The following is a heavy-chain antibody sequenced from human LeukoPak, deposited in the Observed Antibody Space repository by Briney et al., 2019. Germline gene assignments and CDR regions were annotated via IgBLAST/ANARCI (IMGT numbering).Heavy chain of an antibody. Sequence: PGGSLRLSCAVSGFTFTDYWMNLVRQAPGKGLEWVASIRQDGGEKYYVDSVKGRFTISRDNTKNSLYLQMSALRAEDTAIYYCARDGTAAGLYFDLWGQGTLVTVSS. V-gene: IGHV3-7*01. CDR1: GFTFTDYW. CDR2: IRQDGGEK. D-gene: IGHD6-13*01. CDR3: ARDGTAAGLYFDL. J-gene: IGHJ4*01.